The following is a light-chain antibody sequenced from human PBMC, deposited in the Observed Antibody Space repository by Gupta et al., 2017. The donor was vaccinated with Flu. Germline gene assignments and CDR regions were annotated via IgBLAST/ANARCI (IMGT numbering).Light chain of an antibody. CDR2: TRS. CDR3: QQSYSTPFT. Sequence: GDRVTITCRASQKISTNFNWYQQKPGRAPKLLIYTRSNVVNGVPSRFSGSGSGTDFTLTISGLQPDDFATYYCQQSYSTPFTFGPGTKVDIK. CDR1: QKISTN. V-gene: IGKV1-39*01. J-gene: IGKJ3*01.